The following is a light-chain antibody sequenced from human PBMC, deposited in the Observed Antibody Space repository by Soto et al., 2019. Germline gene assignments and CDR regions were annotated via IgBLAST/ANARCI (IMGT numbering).Light chain of an antibody. J-gene: IGKJ1*01. V-gene: IGKV3-20*01. CDR3: QQYSNYPLT. CDR1: QSVSSSY. Sequence: EIVLTQSPGTLSLSPWTRATLSCRASQSVSSSYLAWYQLKPGQPPRLLIYDVSTRATGIPARFSGSGSGTDFTLTISSLQPDDFAVYYCQQYSNYPLTFGQGTKVDIK. CDR2: DVS.